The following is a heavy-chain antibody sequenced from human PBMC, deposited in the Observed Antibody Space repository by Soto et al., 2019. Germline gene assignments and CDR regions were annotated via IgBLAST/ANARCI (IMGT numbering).Heavy chain of an antibody. CDR3: ARLDARTTVTTRVHYYYGMCV. D-gene: IGHD4-4*01. Sequence: QVQLVESGGGVVQPGRSLRLSCAASGFTFSSYAMHWVRQAPGKGLEWVAVISHDGSNKYYADSVKGRFTISRDNSKKELYLQMNSLRAEETVVYYCARLDARTTVTTRVHYYYGMCVWGQGTTVTGSS. J-gene: IGHJ6*02. CDR2: ISHDGSNK. V-gene: IGHV3-30-3*01. CDR1: GFTFSSYA.